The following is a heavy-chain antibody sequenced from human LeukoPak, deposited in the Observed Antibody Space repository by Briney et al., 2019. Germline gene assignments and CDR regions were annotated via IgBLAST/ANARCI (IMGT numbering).Heavy chain of an antibody. D-gene: IGHD3-10*01. CDR3: AKGIRGSLYDYYFDY. CDR1: RLIVSDIY. V-gene: IGHV3-23*01. CDR2: ISGSGSST. Sequence: GGSLRLSCAASRLIVSDIYMSWVRQAPGKGLEWVSTISGSGSSTYYADSVKGRFTISRDNSKNTLYLQMNSLRAEDTAVYYCAKGIRGSLYDYYFDYWGQGTLVTVSS. J-gene: IGHJ4*02.